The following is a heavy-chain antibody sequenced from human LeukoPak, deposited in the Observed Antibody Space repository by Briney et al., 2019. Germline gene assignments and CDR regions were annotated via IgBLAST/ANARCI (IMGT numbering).Heavy chain of an antibody. J-gene: IGHJ4*02. CDR1: GYTFTGYY. V-gene: IGHV1-2*02. CDR3: ARHSQSEKVATIIIVDEYYFDY. Sequence: ASVKVSCKASGYTFTGYYMHWVRQAPGQGLEWMGWINPNSGGTNYAQEFQGRVTMTRDTSISTAYMELSRLRSDDTAVYYCARHSQSEKVATIIIVDEYYFDYWGQGTLVTVSS. CDR2: INPNSGGT. D-gene: IGHD5-12*01.